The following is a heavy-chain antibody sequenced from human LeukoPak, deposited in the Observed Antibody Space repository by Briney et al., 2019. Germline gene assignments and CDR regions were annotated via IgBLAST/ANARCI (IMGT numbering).Heavy chain of an antibody. CDR2: ISSSSSTI. Sequence: PGGSLRLSCAASGFTFSSYSMNWVRQAPGKGLEWVSYISSSSSTIYYADSVKGRFTISRDNAKNSLYLQMNSLRAEDTAVYYCAREGGVYSSSWYVWGKGTTVTVSS. D-gene: IGHD6-13*01. V-gene: IGHV3-48*04. CDR1: GFTFSSYS. J-gene: IGHJ6*04. CDR3: AREGGVYSSSWYV.